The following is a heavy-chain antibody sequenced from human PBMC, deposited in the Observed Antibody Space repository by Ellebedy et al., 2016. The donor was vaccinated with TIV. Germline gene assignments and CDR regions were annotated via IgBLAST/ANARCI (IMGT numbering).Heavy chain of an antibody. D-gene: IGHD1-26*01. CDR1: GFTFSSYA. CDR3: AKPSLVGATLLVRVY. CDR2: ISGSGGST. V-gene: IGHV3-23*01. J-gene: IGHJ4*02. Sequence: GESLKISCAASGFTFSSYAMSWVRQAPGKGLEWVSAISGSGGSTYYADSVKGRFSISRDNSKNTLYLQMNSLRAEDTAVYYCAKPSLVGATLLVRVYWGQGTLVTVSS.